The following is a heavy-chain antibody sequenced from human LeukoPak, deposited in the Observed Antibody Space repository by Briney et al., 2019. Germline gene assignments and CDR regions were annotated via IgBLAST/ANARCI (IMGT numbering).Heavy chain of an antibody. CDR1: GGSIRSYY. V-gene: IGHV4-59*01. J-gene: IGHJ2*01. D-gene: IGHD6-13*01. Sequence: SETLSLTCTVSGGSIRSYYWSWIRQPPGKGLEWIAYIYYSGSTNYNPSLKSRVTISVDTSKNQFSLKLSSVTAADTAVYYCARVYYSNSYDYWCFDLWGRGTLVTVSS. CDR2: IYYSGST. CDR3: ARVYYSNSYDYWCFDL.